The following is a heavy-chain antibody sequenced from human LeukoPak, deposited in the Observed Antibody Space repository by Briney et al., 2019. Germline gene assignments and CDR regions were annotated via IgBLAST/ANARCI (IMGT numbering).Heavy chain of an antibody. CDR2: ISYDGSNK. V-gene: IGHV3-30-3*01. D-gene: IGHD6-19*01. CDR1: GFTFSSYA. J-gene: IGHJ4*02. Sequence: PGGSLRLSCAASGFTFSSYAMHWVRQAPGKGLEWVAVISYDGSNKYYADSVKGRFTISRDNSKNTLYLQMNSLRAEDTAVYYCAKDYRGIAVAGYLDYWGQGTLVTVSS. CDR3: AKDYRGIAVAGYLDY.